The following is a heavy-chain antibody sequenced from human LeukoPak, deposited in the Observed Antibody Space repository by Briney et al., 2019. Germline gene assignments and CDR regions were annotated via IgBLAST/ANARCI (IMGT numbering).Heavy chain of an antibody. D-gene: IGHD5/OR15-5a*01. J-gene: IGHJ4*02. Sequence: SETLSLTCTVSGSSVSSNNYYWGWIRQPPGKGLECIGTIYYRGSIYYNPSLESRVTISADTSKNQFSLNLSSVTAADTAKYYCVRRGDSHSVSDYWGQGALVTVSS. V-gene: IGHV4-39*01. CDR1: GSSVSSNNYY. CDR2: IYYRGSI. CDR3: VRRGDSHSVSDY.